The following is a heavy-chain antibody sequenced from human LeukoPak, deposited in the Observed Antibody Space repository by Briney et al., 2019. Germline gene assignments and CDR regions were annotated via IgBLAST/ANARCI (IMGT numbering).Heavy chain of an antibody. D-gene: IGHD6-6*01. V-gene: IGHV3-21*01. Sequence: PGGSLRLSCAASGFTFSSYIMNWVRQAPGKGLEWVSSISSSSSYIYYADSVKGRFTISRDNAKNSLYLQMNSLRAEDTAVYYCARGPRGSSSITYFDYWGQGTLVTVSS. CDR3: ARGPRGSSSITYFDY. CDR2: ISSSSSYI. CDR1: GFTFSSYI. J-gene: IGHJ4*02.